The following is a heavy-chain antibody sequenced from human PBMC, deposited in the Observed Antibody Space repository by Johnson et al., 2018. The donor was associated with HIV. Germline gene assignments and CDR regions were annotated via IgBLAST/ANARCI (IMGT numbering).Heavy chain of an antibody. V-gene: IGHV3-30*18. Sequence: QMQLVESGGGLVQHGGSLRLSCAASGFTFSSSGMHWFRQDPVKGLEWVAVISYDGSNKYYADSVKGRFTISRDNSKNTLYLQMNSLRAEDTALYYCAKDMGNSILYRNAFDIWGQGTMVTVSS. CDR1: GFTFSSSG. J-gene: IGHJ3*02. CDR3: AKDMGNSILYRNAFDI. D-gene: IGHD2-21*01. CDR2: ISYDGSNK.